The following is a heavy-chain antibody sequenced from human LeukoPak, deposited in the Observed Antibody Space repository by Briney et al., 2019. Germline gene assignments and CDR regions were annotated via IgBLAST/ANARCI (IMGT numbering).Heavy chain of an antibody. CDR1: GFTFNTYW. CDR3: ARDTKAGYFDL. CDR2: IKEDGTRD. Sequence: GGSLRLSCAASGFTFNTYWMSWVRQAPGKGLEWLANIKEDGTRDYYVESVKGRFTISKDNAKTSLYLQVNSLRAEDTAAYYCARDTKAGYFDLWGQGTLVTVSS. V-gene: IGHV3-7*01. J-gene: IGHJ4*02.